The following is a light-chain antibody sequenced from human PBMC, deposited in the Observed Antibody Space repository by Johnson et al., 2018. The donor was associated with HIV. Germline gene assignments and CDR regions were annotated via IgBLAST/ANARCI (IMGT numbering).Light chain of an antibody. Sequence: QSVLTQPPSVSAAPGQKVTFSCSGSTSNIGNNDVSWYRHLPGTAPKLLIYESTNRPSGIPDRFSGSKSGTSATLGISGLQTGDEADYYCGTWDSRLNVYLFGPGTKVTVL. CDR3: GTWDSRLNVYL. J-gene: IGLJ1*01. CDR2: EST. V-gene: IGLV1-51*02. CDR1: TSNIGNND.